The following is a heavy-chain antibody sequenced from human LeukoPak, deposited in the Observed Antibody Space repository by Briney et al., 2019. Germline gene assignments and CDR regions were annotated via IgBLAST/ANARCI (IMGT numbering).Heavy chain of an antibody. CDR3: AGDTYGNDY. CDR1: GGSFGTYY. CDR2: IYYSGST. Sequence: PSETLSLTCTVSGGSFGTYYWSWIRQPPGKGLEWIGDIYYSGSTNYNPSLKSRVTISVDTSKNQFSLKLSSVTTADTAVYYCAGDTYGNDYWGQGTLVTVSS. D-gene: IGHD3-10*01. V-gene: IGHV4-59*01. J-gene: IGHJ4*02.